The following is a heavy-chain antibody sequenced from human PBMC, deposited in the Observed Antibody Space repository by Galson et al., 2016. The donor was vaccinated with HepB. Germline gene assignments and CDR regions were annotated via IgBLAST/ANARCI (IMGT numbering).Heavy chain of an antibody. V-gene: IGHV3-21*01. D-gene: IGHD3-22*01. CDR2: ISCNGSNI. Sequence: SLRLSCAASGFTFSNYAMHWVRQAPGKGLEWVSSISCNGSNIYYADSVKGRFTISRDNAKNALYLQMNSLRAEDTAVYYCAKEYASSGPFSLVDFWGQGTPVTVSS. CDR1: GFTFSNYA. J-gene: IGHJ4*02. CDR3: AKEYASSGPFSLVDF.